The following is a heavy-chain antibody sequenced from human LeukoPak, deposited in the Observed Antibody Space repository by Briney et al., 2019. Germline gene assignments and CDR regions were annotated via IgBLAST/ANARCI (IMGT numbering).Heavy chain of an antibody. CDR3: AKGGGGVLAS. V-gene: IGHV3-53*01. J-gene: IGHJ4*02. Sequence: GGSLRLSCAASGFTVNNNYMGWVRQAPGKALEWVSVIFSGGSTYYADSVKGRFTISRDNSKNTLHLQMNSLRAEDTAVYYCAKGGGGVLASWGQGTLDTVSS. CDR1: GFTVNNNY. D-gene: IGHD3-16*01. CDR2: IFSGGST.